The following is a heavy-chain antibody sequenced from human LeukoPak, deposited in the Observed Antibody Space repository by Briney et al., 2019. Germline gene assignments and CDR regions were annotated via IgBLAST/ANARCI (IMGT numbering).Heavy chain of an antibody. CDR1: GGSISSSSYY. V-gene: IGHV4-39*01. CDR2: IYYSGST. CDR3: ARSPGPLVPAAFDI. J-gene: IGHJ3*02. Sequence: SEALSLTCTVSGGSISSSSYYWGWIRQPPGKGLEWIGSIYYSGSTYYNPSLKSRVTISVDTSKNQFSLKLSSVTAPDTAVYYCARSPGPLVPAAFDIWGQGTMVTVSS. D-gene: IGHD3-10*01.